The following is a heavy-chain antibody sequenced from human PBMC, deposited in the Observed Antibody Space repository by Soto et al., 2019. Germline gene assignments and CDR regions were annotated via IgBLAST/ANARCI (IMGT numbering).Heavy chain of an antibody. Sequence: GGSLRLSCAASGFTFSSYGMHWVRQAPGKGLEWVAVIWYDGSNKYYADSVKGRFTISRDNSKNTLYLQMNSLRAEDTAVYYCARDRGYSYGVFDYWGQGTLVTVSS. D-gene: IGHD5-18*01. CDR3: ARDRGYSYGVFDY. V-gene: IGHV3-33*01. J-gene: IGHJ4*02. CDR2: IWYDGSNK. CDR1: GFTFSSYG.